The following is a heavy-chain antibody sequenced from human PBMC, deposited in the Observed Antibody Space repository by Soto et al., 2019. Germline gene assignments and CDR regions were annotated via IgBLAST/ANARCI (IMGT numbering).Heavy chain of an antibody. CDR2: ISSSISTI. Sequence: PGGSLRLSCAASGFTFSSYSMNWVRQAPGKALEWVSYISSSISTIYYADSVKGRFTVSRDNAKNSLYLQMNSLRAEDTAVYYCARDAYGEYGSNDLGYWGQGTLVTFSS. D-gene: IGHD4-17*01. CDR3: ARDAYGEYGSNDLGY. J-gene: IGHJ4*02. V-gene: IGHV3-48*01. CDR1: GFTFSSYS.